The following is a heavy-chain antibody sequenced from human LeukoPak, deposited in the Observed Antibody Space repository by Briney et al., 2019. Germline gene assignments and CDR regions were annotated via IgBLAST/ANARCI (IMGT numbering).Heavy chain of an antibody. CDR3: ARNADGSGNLLPFYFDY. V-gene: IGHV4-4*07. CDR1: GGSISSYY. D-gene: IGHD3-10*01. CDR2: IYTSGST. J-gene: IGHJ4*02. Sequence: SETLSLTCTVSGGSISSYYWSWIRQPAGKGLEWIGRIYTSGSTKYNPSLKSRVTMSVDTSKNQFSLILSSVTAADTAVYYCARNADGSGNLLPFYFDYWGPGTLVTVSS.